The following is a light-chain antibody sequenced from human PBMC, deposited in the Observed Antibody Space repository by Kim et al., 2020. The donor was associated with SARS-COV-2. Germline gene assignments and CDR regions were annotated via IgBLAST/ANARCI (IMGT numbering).Light chain of an antibody. J-gene: IGKJ2*01. CDR1: QSIDSY. Sequence: SASVADRVSITCRASQSIDSYLNRYQQRPGRAPNLLVSAASSLQSGVPSRFSGSGSGTEFILTIRSLQLEDFASYYCQQSYSTRPTFGQGTKLEI. CDR2: AAS. CDR3: QQSYSTRPT. V-gene: IGKV1-39*01.